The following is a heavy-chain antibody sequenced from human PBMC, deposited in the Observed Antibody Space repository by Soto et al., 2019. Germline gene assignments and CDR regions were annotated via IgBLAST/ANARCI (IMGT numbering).Heavy chain of an antibody. CDR3: ARDRLNDYYDSSGYRYFDY. D-gene: IGHD3-22*01. V-gene: IGHV4-4*02. Sequence: QVQLQESGPGLVKPSGTLSLTCAVSGGSISSSNWWSWVRQPPGKGLEWIGEIYHSGSTNYNPSLKSRVTISVDKSKNQFSLKLSSVTAADTAVYYCARDRLNDYYDSSGYRYFDYWGQGTLVTVAS. J-gene: IGHJ4*02. CDR1: GGSISSSNW. CDR2: IYHSGST.